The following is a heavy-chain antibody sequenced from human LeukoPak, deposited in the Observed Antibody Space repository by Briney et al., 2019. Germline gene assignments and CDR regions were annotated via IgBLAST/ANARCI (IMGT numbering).Heavy chain of an antibody. CDR2: IYPGDSDT. CDR3: ARADIVVVPAAMWNGMGV. CDR1: GYSFTSYW. Sequence: GESLKISCKGSGYSFTSYWIGWVRQLPGKGLEWMGIIYPGDSDTRYSPSFQGQVTISADKSISTAYLQWSSLKASDTAMYYCARADIVVVPAAMWNGMGVWGQGTTVTVSS. V-gene: IGHV5-51*01. J-gene: IGHJ6*02. D-gene: IGHD2-2*01.